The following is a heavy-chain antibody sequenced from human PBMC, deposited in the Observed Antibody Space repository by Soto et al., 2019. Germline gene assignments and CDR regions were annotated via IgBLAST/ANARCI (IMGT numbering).Heavy chain of an antibody. CDR3: ARGVHIVVVTAIRHWFDP. J-gene: IGHJ5*02. Sequence: GGSLRLSCAASGFTFSSYWMSWVRQAPGKGLEWVANIKQDGSEKYYVDSVKGRFTISRDNAKNSLYLQMNSLRAEDTAVYYCARGVHIVVVTAIRHWFDPWGQGTLVTVSS. D-gene: IGHD2-21*02. V-gene: IGHV3-7*03. CDR2: IKQDGSEK. CDR1: GFTFSSYW.